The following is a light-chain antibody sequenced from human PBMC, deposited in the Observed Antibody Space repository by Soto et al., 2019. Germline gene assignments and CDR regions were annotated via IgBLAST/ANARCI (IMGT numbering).Light chain of an antibody. J-gene: IGKJ4*01. CDR1: QSVSSY. Sequence: EIVLTQSPATLSLSPGNRATLSCRASQSVSSYLAWYQQKPGQAPRLLIYDASNRATGIPARFSGSGSGTDFTLNITSLEPEEFAVYYCQQRRNWPSTFGGGTKVEIK. CDR2: DAS. V-gene: IGKV3-11*01. CDR3: QQRRNWPST.